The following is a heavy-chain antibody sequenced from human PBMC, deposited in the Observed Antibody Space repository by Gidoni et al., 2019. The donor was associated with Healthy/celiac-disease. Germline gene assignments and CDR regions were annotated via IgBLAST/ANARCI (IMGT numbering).Heavy chain of an antibody. D-gene: IGHD3-22*01. CDR3: ARSPGRYYNDSSGYY. V-gene: IGHV4-39*01. CDR2: IYYSGSN. Sequence: QLQLQESGPGLVKPSETLSLTCTVSGGCFSSSSYYWDWLRQPPGKGLDWIGSIYYSGSNYDNPSLKSRVTISVDTSKNQFSLKLSSVTAADTAVYYCARSPGRYYNDSSGYYWGQGTLVTVSS. J-gene: IGHJ4*02. CDR1: GGCFSSSSYY.